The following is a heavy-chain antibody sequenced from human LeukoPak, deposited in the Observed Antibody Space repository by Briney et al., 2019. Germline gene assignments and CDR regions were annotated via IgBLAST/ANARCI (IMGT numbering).Heavy chain of an antibody. Sequence: SETLSLTCTVSGGSISSYYWSWIRQPPGKGLEWIGYIYYSGSTNYNPSLKSRVTISVDTSKNQFSLKLSSVTAADTAVYYCAREERKAAAEYFQHWGQGTLVTVSS. D-gene: IGHD6-13*01. CDR1: GGSISSYY. V-gene: IGHV4-59*12. J-gene: IGHJ1*01. CDR2: IYYSGST. CDR3: AREERKAAAEYFQH.